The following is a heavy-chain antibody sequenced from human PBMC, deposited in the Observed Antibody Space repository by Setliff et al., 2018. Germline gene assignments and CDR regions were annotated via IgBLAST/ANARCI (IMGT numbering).Heavy chain of an antibody. V-gene: IGHV4-39*07. D-gene: IGHD2-15*01. Sequence: SETLSLTCTVSGGSISSSSYYWGWIRQPPGKGLEWIGSIYYSGSTYYNPSLKSRVTISVDTSKNQFSLKLSSVTAADTAVYYCARRHCSGGSCYSLNYFDYWG. CDR2: IYYSGST. CDR1: GGSISSSSYY. CDR3: ARRHCSGGSCYSLNYFDY. J-gene: IGHJ4*01.